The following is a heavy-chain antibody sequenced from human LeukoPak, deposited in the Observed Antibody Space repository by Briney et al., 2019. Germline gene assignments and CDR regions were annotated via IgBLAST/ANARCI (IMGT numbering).Heavy chain of an antibody. CDR1: GFTFSSYG. Sequence: PGGSLRLSCAASGFTFSSYGMHWVRQAPGKGLERVAVISYDGSNKYYADSVKGRFTISRDNSKNTLYLQMNSLRAEDTAVYYCAKDRATMVRGVIVYYYYGMDVWGQGTTVTVSS. V-gene: IGHV3-30*18. CDR2: ISYDGSNK. D-gene: IGHD3-10*01. CDR3: AKDRATMVRGVIVYYYYGMDV. J-gene: IGHJ6*02.